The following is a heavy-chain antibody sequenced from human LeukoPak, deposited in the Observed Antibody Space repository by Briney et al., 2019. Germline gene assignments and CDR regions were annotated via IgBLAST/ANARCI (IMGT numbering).Heavy chain of an antibody. D-gene: IGHD6-13*01. CDR3: ARDGFVGAADY. CDR1: GFTFSSYS. CDR2: ISSSSSTI. J-gene: IGHJ4*02. V-gene: IGHV3-48*04. Sequence: GGSLRLSCAASGFTFSSYSMNWVRQAPGKGLEWVSYISSSSSTIYYADSVKGRFTISRDNAKNSLYLQMNSLRVEDTAVYYCARDGFVGAADYWGQGTLVTVSS.